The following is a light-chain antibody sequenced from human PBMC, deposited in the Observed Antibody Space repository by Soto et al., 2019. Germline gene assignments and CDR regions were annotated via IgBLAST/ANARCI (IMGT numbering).Light chain of an antibody. Sequence: EIVLTQSPATLSLSPGERATLSCRASQSVSSYLAWYQQKPGQASRLLIYDASNRATGIPARFSGSGSGTDFTLIISSLGPEDFAVYYCQQRSNWPPTWTFGQGTKVYIK. CDR1: QSVSSY. V-gene: IGKV3-11*01. CDR2: DAS. CDR3: QQRSNWPPTWT. J-gene: IGKJ1*01.